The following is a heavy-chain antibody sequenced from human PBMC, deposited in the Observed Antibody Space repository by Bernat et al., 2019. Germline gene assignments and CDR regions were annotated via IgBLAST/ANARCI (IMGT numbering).Heavy chain of an antibody. J-gene: IGHJ4*02. Sequence: EVQLVESGGGLVQPGGSLRLSCAASGFSVSSNYMSWVRQAPGKGLEWVSVIYSGGSTYYADSVKGRFTISRDNSKNTLYLQMNSLRAEDTAVYYCAKDPALRFLEPFDYWGQGTLVTVSS. CDR1: GFSVSSNY. D-gene: IGHD3-3*01. CDR2: IYSGGST. V-gene: IGHV3-66*01. CDR3: AKDPALRFLEPFDY.